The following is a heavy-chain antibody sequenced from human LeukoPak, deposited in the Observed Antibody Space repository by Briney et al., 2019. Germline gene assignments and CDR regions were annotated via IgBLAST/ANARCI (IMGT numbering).Heavy chain of an antibody. CDR3: ARASNYYDSSGYYYYFDY. V-gene: IGHV3-66*01. J-gene: IGHJ4*02. CDR2: IYSGGST. Sequence: GGSLRLSCAASGFTVSSSYMSWVRQAPGKGLEWVSVIYSGGSTYYADSVKGRFTISRDNSKNTLYLQMNSLRAEDTAVYYCARASNYYDSSGYYYYFDYWGQGTLVTVSS. CDR1: GFTVSSSY. D-gene: IGHD3-22*01.